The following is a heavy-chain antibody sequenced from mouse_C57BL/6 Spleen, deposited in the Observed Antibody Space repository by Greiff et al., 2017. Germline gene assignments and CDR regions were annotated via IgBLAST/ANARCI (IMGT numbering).Heavy chain of an antibody. CDR3: ARHEALLWYFDV. Sequence: VKVVESGAELVKPGASVKLSCKASGYTFTEYTIHWVKQRSGQGLEWIGWFYPGSGSIKYNEKFKDKATLTADKSSSTVYMELSRLTSEDSAVYFCARHEALLWYFDVWGTGTTVTVSS. CDR1: GYTFTEYT. V-gene: IGHV1-62-2*01. CDR2: FYPGSGSI. J-gene: IGHJ1*03.